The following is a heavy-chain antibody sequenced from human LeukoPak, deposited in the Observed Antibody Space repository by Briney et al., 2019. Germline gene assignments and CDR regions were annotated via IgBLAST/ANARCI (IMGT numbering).Heavy chain of an antibody. D-gene: IGHD2-15*01. CDR2: IYSGGST. Sequence: PGGSLRLSCAASGFTFSSYGMSWVRQAPGRGLEWVSVIYSGGSTDYADSVKGRFTISRDNSKNTLYLQMNSLRAEDTAVYYCARLYCSGGNCPRGAYWFDPWGQGTLVTVSS. J-gene: IGHJ5*02. CDR3: ARLYCSGGNCPRGAYWFDP. CDR1: GFTFSSYG. V-gene: IGHV3-66*01.